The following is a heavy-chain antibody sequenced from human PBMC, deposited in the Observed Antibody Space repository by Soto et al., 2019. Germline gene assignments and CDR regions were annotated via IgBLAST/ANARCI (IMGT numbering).Heavy chain of an antibody. D-gene: IGHD1-1*01. J-gene: IGHJ5*02. CDR2: INHSGST. Sequence: ETLSLTCAVYGGSFSGYYWSWIRQPPGKGLEWIGEINHSGSTNYNPSLKSRVTISVDTSKNQFSLKLSSVTAADTAVYYCARRERPKNWFDPWGQGTLVTVSS. V-gene: IGHV4-34*01. CDR3: ARRERPKNWFDP. CDR1: GGSFSGYY.